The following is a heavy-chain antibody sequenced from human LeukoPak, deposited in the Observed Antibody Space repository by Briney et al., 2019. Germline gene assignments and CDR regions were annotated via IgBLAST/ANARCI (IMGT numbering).Heavy chain of an antibody. CDR2: ISGSATST. CDR3: ARGSGTKGGFDY. D-gene: IGHD3-10*01. V-gene: IGHV3-23*01. J-gene: IGHJ4*02. Sequence: GGSLRLSCEASGFTFSSYAMSWVRQAPGKGLEWVSLISGSATSTYYADSAKGRFTISRDNSKSTLYLQMNSLRAEDTAVYYCARGSGTKGGFDYWGQGTLVTVSS. CDR1: GFTFSSYA.